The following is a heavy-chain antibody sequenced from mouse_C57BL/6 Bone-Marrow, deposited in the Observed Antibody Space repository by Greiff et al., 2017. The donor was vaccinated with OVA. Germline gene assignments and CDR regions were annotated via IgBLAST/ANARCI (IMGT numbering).Heavy chain of an antibody. V-gene: IGHV7-3*01. CDR2: IRNKANGYTT. CDR1: GFTFTDYY. CDR3: ARAYYGSSYGYFDV. D-gene: IGHD1-1*01. J-gene: IGHJ1*03. Sequence: EVQRVESGGGLVQPGGSLSLSCAASGFTFTDYYMSWVRQPPGKALEWLGFIRNKANGYTTEYSASVKGRFTISRDNSQSILYLQMNALRAEDSATYYCARAYYGSSYGYFDVWGTGTTVTVSS.